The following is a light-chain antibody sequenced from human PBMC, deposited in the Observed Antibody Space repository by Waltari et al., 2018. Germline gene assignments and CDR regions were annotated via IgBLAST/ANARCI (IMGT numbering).Light chain of an antibody. CDR1: KIVSKS. CDR2: DDS. V-gene: IGLV3-21*02. J-gene: IGLJ3*02. CDR3: QVWDISGDHWV. Sequence: SYVLTQPPSVSVAPGQTATHACGGDKIVSKSVHWYQQEPGQAPVLVGYDDSDRPSGIPERFSGSNSGNTATLTISSVEAGDEADYYCQVWDISGDHWVFGGGTKLTVL.